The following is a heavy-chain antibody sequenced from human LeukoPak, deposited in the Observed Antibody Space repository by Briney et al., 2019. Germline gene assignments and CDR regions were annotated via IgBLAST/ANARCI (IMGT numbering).Heavy chain of an antibody. CDR1: GFTFSSYA. Sequence: GGSLRLSCAASGFTFSSYAMSWVRQAPVKGLEWVSAISGSGGSTYYADSVKGRFTISRDNSKNTLYLQMNSLRAEDTAVYYCAKMGVSAVYSSGWYWGRGTLVTVSS. CDR2: ISGSGGST. J-gene: IGHJ4*02. CDR3: AKMGVSAVYSSGWY. V-gene: IGHV3-23*01. D-gene: IGHD6-19*01.